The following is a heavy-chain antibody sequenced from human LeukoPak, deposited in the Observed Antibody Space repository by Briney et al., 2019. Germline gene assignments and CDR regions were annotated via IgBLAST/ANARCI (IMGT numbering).Heavy chain of an antibody. D-gene: IGHD6-13*01. CDR2: ISSSSSSYI. V-gene: IGHV3-21*01. CDR3: ARDASAAAGTYHFDY. J-gene: IGHJ4*02. CDR1: GFTFSSYS. Sequence: GGSLRLSCAASGFTFSSYSMNWVRQAPGKGLEWVSSISSSSSSYIYYADSVKGRFTISRDNAKNSLYLQMNSLRAEDTAVYYCARDASAAAGTYHFDYWGQGTLVTVSS.